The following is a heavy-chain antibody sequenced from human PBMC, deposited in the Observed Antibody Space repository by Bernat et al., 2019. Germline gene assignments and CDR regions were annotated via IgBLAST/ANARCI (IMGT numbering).Heavy chain of an antibody. CDR1: GYTFTNFA. CDR3: ARLPIAVADKLNVVDY. D-gene: IGHD6-19*01. CDR2: ISVGSGNT. Sequence: QVQLVQSGAEVKKPGASVKVSCKASGYTFTNFAMHWVRQAPGQRLEWMGWISVGSGNTKYSQKFQGRVTFTRDTSASTAYMGLSSLRSEDTAVYYCARLPIAVADKLNVVDYWGQGTLVTVSS. V-gene: IGHV1-3*01. J-gene: IGHJ4*02.